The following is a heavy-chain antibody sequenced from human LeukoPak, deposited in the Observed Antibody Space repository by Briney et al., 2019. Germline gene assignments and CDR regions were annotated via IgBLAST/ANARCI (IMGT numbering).Heavy chain of an antibody. CDR1: GESINPYY. D-gene: IGHD2/OR15-2a*01. J-gene: IGHJ6*03. Sequence: SETLSLTCTVSGESINPYYWNWIRQSAGKGLEWIGHINKSGTTNFNPSLTSRVTMSLDTSRNQFSLKLRSVTAADTAVYFCARSFLDYMDVWGKGTTVTVSS. V-gene: IGHV4-4*07. CDR3: ARSFLDYMDV. CDR2: INKSGTT.